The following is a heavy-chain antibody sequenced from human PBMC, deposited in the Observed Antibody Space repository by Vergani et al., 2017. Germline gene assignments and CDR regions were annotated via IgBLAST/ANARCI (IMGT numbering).Heavy chain of an antibody. J-gene: IGHJ4*02. Sequence: EVQLVESGGGLVQPGRSLRLSCAASGFTFDDYAMHWVRPAPGKGLEWVSGISWNSGSIGYADSVKGRFTISRDNAKNSLYLQMNSLRAEDTALYYCAKDMRSRQWLATGPLKNWGQGTLVTVSS. CDR1: GFTFDDYA. D-gene: IGHD6-19*01. V-gene: IGHV3-9*01. CDR2: ISWNSGSI. CDR3: AKDMRSRQWLATGPLKN.